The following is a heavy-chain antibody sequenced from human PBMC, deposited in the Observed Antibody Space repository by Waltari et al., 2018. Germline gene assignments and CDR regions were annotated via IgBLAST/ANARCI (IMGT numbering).Heavy chain of an antibody. CDR2: IIPIFGTA. D-gene: IGHD3-16*02. CDR3: ARVVTPDAFDI. Sequence: QVQLVQSGAEVKKPGSSVKVSCKASGGTFSSYAISWVRQAPGQGLEWMGGIIPIFGTANYAQKFQGRVTMTRNTSISTAYMELSSRRSEDTAVYYCARVVTPDAFDIWGQGTMVTVSS. CDR1: GGTFSSYA. V-gene: IGHV1-69*06. J-gene: IGHJ3*02.